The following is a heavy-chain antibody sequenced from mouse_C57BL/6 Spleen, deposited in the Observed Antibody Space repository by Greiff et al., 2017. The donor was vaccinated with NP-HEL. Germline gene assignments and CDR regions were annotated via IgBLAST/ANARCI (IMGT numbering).Heavy chain of an antibody. D-gene: IGHD1-1*01. CDR3: ARQGYYGSSPYWYFDV. J-gene: IGHJ1*03. CDR1: GFTFSSYG. Sequence: EVKLQESGGDLVKPGGSLKLSCAASGFTFSSYGMSWVRQTPDKRLEWVATISSGGSYTYYPDSVKGRFTISRDNAKNTLYLQMSSLKSEDTAMYYCARQGYYGSSPYWYFDVWGTGTTVTVSS. V-gene: IGHV5-6*01. CDR2: ISSGGSYT.